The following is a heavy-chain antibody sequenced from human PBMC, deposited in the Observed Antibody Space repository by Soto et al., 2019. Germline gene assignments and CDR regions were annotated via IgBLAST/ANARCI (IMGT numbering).Heavy chain of an antibody. CDR3: ARGSTYYYGSGSYYNS. V-gene: IGHV3-7*05. CDR2: IKQDGSEK. Sequence: GGSLRLSCAASGFTFSSYWMSWVRQAPGKGLEWVANIKQDGSEKYYVDSVKGRFTISRDNAKNSLYLQMNSLRAEDTAVYYCARGSTYYYGSGSYYNSWGQGTMVTVSS. CDR1: GFTFSSYW. J-gene: IGHJ3*01. D-gene: IGHD3-10*01.